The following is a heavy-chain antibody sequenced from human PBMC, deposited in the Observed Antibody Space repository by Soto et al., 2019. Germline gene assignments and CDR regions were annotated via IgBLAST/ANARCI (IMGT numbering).Heavy chain of an antibody. J-gene: IGHJ4*02. D-gene: IGHD1-26*01. Sequence: QVQLVQSGAEVKKPGASVKVSCKASGYTFTSYGISWVRQAPGQGLEWMGWISANNGNTNYAQKLQDRVTMTTDTATSTASGELSSLRSDDTAVDYCARDRESYALAYWGQGTLVTVPS. V-gene: IGHV1-18*01. CDR1: GYTFTSYG. CDR3: ARDRESYALAY. CDR2: ISANNGNT.